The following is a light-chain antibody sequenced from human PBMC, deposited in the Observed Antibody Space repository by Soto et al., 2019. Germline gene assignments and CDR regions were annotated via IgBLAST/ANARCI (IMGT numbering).Light chain of an antibody. V-gene: IGLV2-14*01. CDR1: SSDVGGYNY. CDR2: EVN. Sequence: QSALTQPASVSGSPGQSITISCTGTSSDVGGYNYVSWYQQHPDKAPKLLIYEVNNRPSGVSNRFSGSKSGNTASLTIYGLQAEDEADYYCSSYTSSGSVFGGGTQLTVL. J-gene: IGLJ2*01. CDR3: SSYTSSGSV.